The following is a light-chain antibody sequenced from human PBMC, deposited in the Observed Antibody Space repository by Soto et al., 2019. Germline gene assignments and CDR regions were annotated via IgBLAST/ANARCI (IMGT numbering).Light chain of an antibody. CDR2: DAS. Sequence: EIVLTQSPATLSLSPGERATLSCRASQSVSSYLAWYQQKPGQAPRLLIYDASNRATAIPARFSGSGSGTDFTLTISSLEPEDFAVYYCQQRSNFITFGQGTRLEIK. CDR3: QQRSNFIT. V-gene: IGKV3-11*01. J-gene: IGKJ5*01. CDR1: QSVSSY.